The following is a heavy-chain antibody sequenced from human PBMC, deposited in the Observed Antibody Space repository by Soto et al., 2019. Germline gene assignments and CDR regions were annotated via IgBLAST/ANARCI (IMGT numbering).Heavy chain of an antibody. V-gene: IGHV3-23*01. J-gene: IGHJ4*02. D-gene: IGHD4-17*01. CDR2: ISGSGGST. CDR3: AKRIMTTVTTFDY. Sequence: HPGGSLRLSCAASGFTFSSYAVSWVRQAPGKGLEWVSAISGSGGSTYYADSVKGRFTISRDNSKNTLYLQMNSLRAEDTAVYYCAKRIMTTVTTFDYWGQGTLVTVSS. CDR1: GFTFSSYA.